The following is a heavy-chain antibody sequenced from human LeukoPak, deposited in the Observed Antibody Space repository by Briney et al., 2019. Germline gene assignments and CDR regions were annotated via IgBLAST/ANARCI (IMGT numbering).Heavy chain of an antibody. CDR3: AKLMSSAVDY. CDR1: GFTFSSYS. Sequence: GGSLRLSCAASGFTFSSYSMNWVRQAPGKGLEWVSSISSSSSYIYYADSVKGRFTISRDNSKNTLYLQMNSLRADDTAIYYCAKLMSSAVDYWGQGTLVTVSS. CDR2: ISSSSSYI. D-gene: IGHD3-3*01. V-gene: IGHV3-21*04. J-gene: IGHJ4*02.